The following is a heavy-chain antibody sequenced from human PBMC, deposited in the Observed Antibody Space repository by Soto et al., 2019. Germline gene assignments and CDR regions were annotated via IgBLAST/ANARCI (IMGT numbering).Heavy chain of an antibody. CDR2: IIPILGIA. J-gene: IGHJ3*02. V-gene: IGHV1-69*02. D-gene: IGHD3-9*01. CDR3: ARGRYFDWPLKSDAFDI. CDR1: GGTFSSYT. Sequence: VASVKVSCKASGGTFSSYTISWVRQAPGQGLEWMGRIIPILGIANYAQKFQGRVTITADKSTSTAYMELSSLRSEDTAVYYCARGRYFDWPLKSDAFDIWGQGTMVTVSS.